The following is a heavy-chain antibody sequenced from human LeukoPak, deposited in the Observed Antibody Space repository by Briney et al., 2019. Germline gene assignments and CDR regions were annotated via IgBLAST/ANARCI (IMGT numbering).Heavy chain of an antibody. J-gene: IGHJ4*02. CDR2: INSDGSST. V-gene: IGHV3-74*01. CDR3: ARGYYDTSGYYGEGFDY. D-gene: IGHD3-22*01. Sequence: GGSLRLSCAASGFTFSSYWMHWVRQAPGKGLVWVSRINSDGSSTSYADSVKGRFTISRDTAKNTLYLQMNSLRAEDTAMYYCARGYYDTSGYYGEGFDYWGQGTLVTVSS. CDR1: GFTFSSYW.